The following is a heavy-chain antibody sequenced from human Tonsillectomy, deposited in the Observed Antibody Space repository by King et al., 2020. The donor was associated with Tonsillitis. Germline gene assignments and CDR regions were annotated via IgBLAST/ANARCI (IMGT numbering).Heavy chain of an antibody. V-gene: IGHV4-59*01. J-gene: IGHJ3*01. CDR1: GGSISSYH. Sequence: VQLQESGPGLVKPSETLSLTCTVSGGSISSYHWSWIRQPPGKGLEWIGYIFDNGNTNYNPSLKRRVTMSVDTSKNQFSLRLRSVTAADTAVYYCARGPNGGNLLFHVWGQGTMVTVSS. D-gene: IGHD4-23*01. CDR2: IFDNGNT. CDR3: ARGPNGGNLLFHV.